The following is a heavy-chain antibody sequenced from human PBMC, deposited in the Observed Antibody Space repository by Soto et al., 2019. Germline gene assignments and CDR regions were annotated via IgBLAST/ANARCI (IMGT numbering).Heavy chain of an antibody. J-gene: IGHJ5*02. CDR3: AGAYSSPNWFDP. D-gene: IGHD6-13*01. V-gene: IGHV4-61*01. CDR1: GGSVSSGSYY. Sequence: PSEPLSLTCTVSGGSVSSGSYYWSWIRQPPGKGLEWIGYIYYSGSTNYNPSLKSRVTISVDTSKNQFSLKLSSVTAADTAVYYCAGAYSSPNWFDPWGQGTLVTVSS. CDR2: IYYSGST.